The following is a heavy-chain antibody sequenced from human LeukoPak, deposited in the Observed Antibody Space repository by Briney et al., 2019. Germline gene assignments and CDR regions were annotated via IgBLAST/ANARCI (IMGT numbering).Heavy chain of an antibody. D-gene: IGHD2-15*01. J-gene: IGHJ4*02. V-gene: IGHV6-1*01. Sequence: SQTLSLTCAVSGDIVSSNTADWNWIRQSPSGGLEWLGRTFYRSKLYNDYAAAVKSRITIIPYTSKNQFSLHLFFLSSEDTAVYFCARDGWPAFDYWGQGTLVTVSS. CDR2: TFYRSKLYN. CDR3: ARDGWPAFDY. CDR1: GDIVSSNTAD.